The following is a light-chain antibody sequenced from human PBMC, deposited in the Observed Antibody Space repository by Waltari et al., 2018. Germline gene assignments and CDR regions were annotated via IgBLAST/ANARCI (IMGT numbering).Light chain of an antibody. CDR2: DVS. J-gene: IGLJ2*01. V-gene: IGLV2-14*03. CDR3: SSYISSDTLEL. Sequence: QSALTQPASVSGSPGQSTTIPCTGTSSAAGGYNYVSWYQQHPGKAPKLMIYDVSNRPSGVSNRFSGSKSGNTASLTISGLQAEDEAHYYCSSYISSDTLELFGGGTSLTV. CDR1: SSAAGGYNY.